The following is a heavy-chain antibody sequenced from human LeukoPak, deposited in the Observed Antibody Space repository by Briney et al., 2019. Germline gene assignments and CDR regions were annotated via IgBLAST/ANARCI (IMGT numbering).Heavy chain of an antibody. Sequence: GGSLRLSCAASGFTFSSYSMNWVRQAPGKGLEWVSAISGSGGSTYYADSVKGRFTISRDNSKNTLYLQMNSLRAEDTAVYYCAKTYGDYGVFDYWGQGTLVTVSS. CDR2: ISGSGGST. D-gene: IGHD4-17*01. V-gene: IGHV3-23*01. J-gene: IGHJ4*02. CDR3: AKTYGDYGVFDY. CDR1: GFTFSSYS.